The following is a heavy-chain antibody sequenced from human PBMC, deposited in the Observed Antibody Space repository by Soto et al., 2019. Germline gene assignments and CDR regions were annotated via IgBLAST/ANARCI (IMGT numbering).Heavy chain of an antibody. V-gene: IGHV1-18*01. CDR2: ISAYNGNT. Sequence: QVQLVQSGAEVKKPGASVKVSCKASGYTFTSYGISWVRQAPGQGLEWMGWISAYNGNTNYAQKLQGRVTMTTDTSTSTAYMELRCLRSDDTAVYYCARADSSGYSFLSWFDPWGQGTLVTVSS. CDR1: GYTFTSYG. D-gene: IGHD3-22*01. J-gene: IGHJ5*02. CDR3: ARADSSGYSFLSWFDP.